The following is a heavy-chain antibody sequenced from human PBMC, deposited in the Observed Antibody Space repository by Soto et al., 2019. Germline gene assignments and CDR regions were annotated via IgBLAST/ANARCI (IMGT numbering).Heavy chain of an antibody. J-gene: IGHJ5*02. CDR1: GFTFSGYW. Sequence: QPGGSLRLSCAASGFTFSGYWMSWVRQAPGKGLEWVANIKQDGSEKYYVDSVKGRFTISRDNAKKSLYLQMNSLRAEDTAVYYCARLSFYDSAPFDPWGLGTLVTVSS. V-gene: IGHV3-7*03. CDR3: ARLSFYDSAPFDP. D-gene: IGHD3-16*01. CDR2: IKQDGSEK.